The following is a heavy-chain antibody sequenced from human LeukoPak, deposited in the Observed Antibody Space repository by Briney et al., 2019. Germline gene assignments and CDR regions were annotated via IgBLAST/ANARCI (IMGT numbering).Heavy chain of an antibody. J-gene: IGHJ4*02. CDR1: GFTFSSYA. Sequence: GGSLRLSCAASGFTFSSYAMIWDRQAPGKGLEWVSSVSSSGSRKYYAVSVKGRFTVSRDNAENSLSLQMNSLRAEDTAVYYCARGVGDYGAYYFDYWGPGTLVTVSS. CDR2: VSSSGSRK. CDR3: ARGVGDYGAYYFDY. V-gene: IGHV3-21*01. D-gene: IGHD4-17*01.